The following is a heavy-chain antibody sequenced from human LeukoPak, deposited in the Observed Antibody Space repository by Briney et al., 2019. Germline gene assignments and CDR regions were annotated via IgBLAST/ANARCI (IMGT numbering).Heavy chain of an antibody. Sequence: GGSLRLSCAASGFTFSRYGMHWVRQAPGKGLEWVAVISYDGSNEYYADSVKGRFTISRDNSKNTLYLQMNSLRAEDTAVYYCARGKYFDWSPVDYWGQGILVIVSP. CDR3: ARGKYFDWSPVDY. V-gene: IGHV3-30*03. J-gene: IGHJ4*02. D-gene: IGHD3-9*01. CDR1: GFTFSRYG. CDR2: ISYDGSNE.